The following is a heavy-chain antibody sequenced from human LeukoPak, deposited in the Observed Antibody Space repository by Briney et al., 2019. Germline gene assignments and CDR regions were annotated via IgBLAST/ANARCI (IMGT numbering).Heavy chain of an antibody. CDR3: ARVKMTTVTTYDT. D-gene: IGHD4-17*01. CDR1: GYTFTGYY. CDR2: INPNSGGT. V-gene: IGHV1-2*06. J-gene: IGHJ5*02. Sequence: GASVKVSCKASGYTFTGYYTHWVQQAPGQGLEWMGRINPNSGGTNYAQKFQGRVTMTRDTSISTAYMELSRLRSDDTAVYESARVKMTTVTTYDTSGQGKLVTAPS.